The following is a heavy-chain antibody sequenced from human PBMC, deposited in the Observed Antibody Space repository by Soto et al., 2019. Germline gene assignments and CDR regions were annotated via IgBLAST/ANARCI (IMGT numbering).Heavy chain of an antibody. V-gene: IGHV3-11*01. CDR3: ARSTMGPLGELSFLAFDI. J-gene: IGHJ3*02. CDR1: GFTFSDYY. CDR2: ISSSGSTI. D-gene: IGHD3-16*02. Sequence: GGSLRLSCAASGFTFSDYYMSWIRQAPGKGLEWVSYISSSGSTIYYADSVKGRFTISRDNAKNSLYLQMNSLRAEDTAVYYCARSTMGPLGELSFLAFDIWGQGTMVTVSS.